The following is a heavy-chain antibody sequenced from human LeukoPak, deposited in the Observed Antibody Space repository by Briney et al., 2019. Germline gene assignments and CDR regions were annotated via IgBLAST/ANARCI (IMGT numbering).Heavy chain of an antibody. CDR3: ARGAQPHYYDSSGYKRAAFDI. Sequence: SETLSLTCAVYGGSFSGYYWSWIRQPPGKGLEWIGEINHSGSTNYNPSLKSRVTISVETSKNQFSLKLSSVTAADTAVYYCARGAQPHYYDSSGYKRAAFDIWGQGTMVTVSS. CDR2: INHSGST. CDR1: GGSFSGYY. J-gene: IGHJ3*02. V-gene: IGHV4-34*01. D-gene: IGHD3-22*01.